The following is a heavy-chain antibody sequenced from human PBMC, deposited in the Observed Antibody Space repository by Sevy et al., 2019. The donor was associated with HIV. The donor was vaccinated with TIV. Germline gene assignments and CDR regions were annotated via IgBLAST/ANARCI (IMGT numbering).Heavy chain of an antibody. V-gene: IGHV4-4*07. Sequence: SETLSLTCTVSGDSISSHYWSWIRQPAGKGLEWIGNMYISGNTNYNPSLKSRVTMSLDTPKNQFSLRLTSVTAAYTAVYYCARDIGYDVSLRYFYSAMVVWGQGTTVTASS. CDR1: GDSISSHY. CDR3: ARDIGYDVSLRYFYSAMVV. CDR2: MYISGNT. D-gene: IGHD3-9*01. J-gene: IGHJ6*02.